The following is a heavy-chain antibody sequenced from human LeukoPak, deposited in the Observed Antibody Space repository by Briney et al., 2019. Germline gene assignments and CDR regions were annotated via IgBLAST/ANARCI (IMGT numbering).Heavy chain of an antibody. V-gene: IGHV3-43*02. CDR1: GFIFDDYA. D-gene: IGHD6-19*01. CDR3: ARESERSGWYDY. Sequence: GGSLRLSCAAPGFIFDDYAIHWVRQAPGKGLEWVSLISGDGGSTFYADSVKGRFTISRDNSKNSLYLQMSSLRSEDTALYYCARESERSGWYDYWGQGTLVTVSS. CDR2: ISGDGGST. J-gene: IGHJ4*02.